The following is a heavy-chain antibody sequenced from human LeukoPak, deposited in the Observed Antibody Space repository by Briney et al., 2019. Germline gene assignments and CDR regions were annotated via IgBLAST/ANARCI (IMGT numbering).Heavy chain of an antibody. CDR1: GGSITTYN. J-gene: IGHJ4*02. CDR2: IYSSGAT. CDR3: ARRTPGPQLDEYVAYFFDH. D-gene: IGHD6-6*01. Sequence: PETLSLTCTVSGGSITTYNWIWIRQTPGQALEWIGHIYSSGATKYNPSLKSRATILLDTSKNQLSLKLSSVSAADTAVYYCARRTPGPQLDEYVAYFFDHWGQGTQVTVSS. V-gene: IGHV4-4*09.